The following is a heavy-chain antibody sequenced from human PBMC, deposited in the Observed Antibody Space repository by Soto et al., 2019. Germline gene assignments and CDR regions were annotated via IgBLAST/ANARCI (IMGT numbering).Heavy chain of an antibody. CDR1: GGSFSGYY. CDR2: INHSGST. J-gene: IGHJ4*02. CDR3: ARDKITGLFNY. D-gene: IGHD2-8*02. Sequence: SETLSLTSAVYGGSFSGYYWTWIRQPPGTGLEWIGEINHSGSTNDNPSLKSRVTISVDTSKNQFSLKLTSVTAADTAVYYCARDKITGLFNYWGQGTLVTVSS. V-gene: IGHV4-34*01.